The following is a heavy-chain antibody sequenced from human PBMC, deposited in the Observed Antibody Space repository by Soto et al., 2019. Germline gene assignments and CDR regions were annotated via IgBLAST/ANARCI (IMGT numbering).Heavy chain of an antibody. V-gene: IGHV1-18*01. CDR3: ARDGSRISAAKSDYYYYGMDV. CDR2: ISSYNGNT. CDR1: GYTFTSYG. Sequence: QVQLVQSGAEVKKPGASVKVSCEASGYTFTSYGITWVRQAPGQGLEWMGWISSYNGNTNFAQKFQGSVTMTTDTSTSTAYMELRSLRSDDTAVYYCARDGSRISAAKSDYYYYGMDVWGQGTTVTVSS. D-gene: IGHD6-13*01. J-gene: IGHJ6*02.